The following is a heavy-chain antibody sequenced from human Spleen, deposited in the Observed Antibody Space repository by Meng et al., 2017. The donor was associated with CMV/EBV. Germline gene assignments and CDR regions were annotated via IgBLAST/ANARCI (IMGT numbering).Heavy chain of an antibody. CDR3: ASVLDYGHEFDY. V-gene: IGHV1-69*10. Sequence: SVKVSCKASGGTFSGYGISWVRQAPGQGLEWMGVIIPILGMTNYAQKFQGRVTITTDESTSTAYMELSSLRSEDTAVYYCASVLDYGHEFDYWGQGTLVTVSS. D-gene: IGHD4-17*01. J-gene: IGHJ4*02. CDR1: GGTFSGYG. CDR2: IIPILGMT.